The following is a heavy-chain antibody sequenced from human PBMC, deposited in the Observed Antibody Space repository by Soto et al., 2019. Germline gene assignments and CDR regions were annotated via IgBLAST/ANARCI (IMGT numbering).Heavy chain of an antibody. CDR1: GFSYSTFA. V-gene: IGHV3-66*01. CDR3: GKPGSYSYYFDY. CDR2: IYSDGII. J-gene: IGHJ4*02. Sequence: PGGSLRLSCAATGFSYSTFAMTWVRQAPGKGLEWVSFIYSDGIIYYADSVKGRFIISRDTSNNTLYFQMNSLRAEDTAVYYCGKPGSYSYYFDYWGQGTLVTVSS. D-gene: IGHD1-26*01.